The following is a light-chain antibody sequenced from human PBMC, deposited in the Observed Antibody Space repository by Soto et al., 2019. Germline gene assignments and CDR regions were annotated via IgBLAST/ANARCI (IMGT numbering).Light chain of an antibody. CDR2: DAS. Sequence: DIQMTQSPSSLSASVGDRVTITCQASQGIAKYLNWYQQKPGKAPNLLISDASNLETGVTSRFSGSGSGTDFTFTISSQQPEDIATYYCQQYDDLPLTFGGGTKVEIK. V-gene: IGKV1-33*01. CDR3: QQYDDLPLT. J-gene: IGKJ4*01. CDR1: QGIAKY.